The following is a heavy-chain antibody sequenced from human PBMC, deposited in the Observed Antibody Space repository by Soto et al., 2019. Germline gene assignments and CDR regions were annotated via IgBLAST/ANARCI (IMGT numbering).Heavy chain of an antibody. CDR3: ATMPRGLIHWCDP. Sequence: ASVKVSCKASGDTLSNFDVNWVRQAAGQGPEWMGWMYPNNGQTAYARTFQGRVTMTWNTSASTAYMELTSLTSEDTAVYFCATMPRGLIHWCDPWGQGTLVTGSS. V-gene: IGHV1-8*01. CDR1: GDTLSNFD. D-gene: IGHD2-2*01. J-gene: IGHJ5*02. CDR2: MYPNNGQT.